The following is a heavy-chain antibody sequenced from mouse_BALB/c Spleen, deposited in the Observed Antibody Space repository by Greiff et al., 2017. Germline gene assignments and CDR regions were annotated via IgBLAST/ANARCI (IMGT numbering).Heavy chain of an antibody. Sequence: VQLQQSGAELVRPGSSVKISCKASGYAFSSYWMNWVKQRPGQGLEWIGQIFPGDGDTNYNGKFKGKATLTADKSSSTAYMQLSSLTSVDSAVYFCAREEDYHELMDYWGQGTSVTGSS. J-gene: IGHJ4*01. V-gene: IGHV1-80*01. CDR3: AREEDYHELMDY. CDR2: IFPGDGDT. CDR1: GYAFSSYW. D-gene: IGHD1-1*01.